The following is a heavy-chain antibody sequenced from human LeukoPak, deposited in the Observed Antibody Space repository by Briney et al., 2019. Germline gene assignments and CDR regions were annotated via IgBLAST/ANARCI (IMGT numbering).Heavy chain of an antibody. V-gene: IGHV3-23*01. CDR1: GFTFSSYS. CDR2: ISGSGDST. J-gene: IGHJ4*02. Sequence: GGSLRLSCAASGFTFSSYSMNWVRQAPGKGLEWVSSISGSGDSTFYADSVKGRFSISRDNSKNTLYLQVNGLRTEDTAVYYCAKDRLLNCRGDCYIFDYWGQGTVVTVSS. D-gene: IGHD2-21*02. CDR3: AKDRLLNCRGDCYIFDY.